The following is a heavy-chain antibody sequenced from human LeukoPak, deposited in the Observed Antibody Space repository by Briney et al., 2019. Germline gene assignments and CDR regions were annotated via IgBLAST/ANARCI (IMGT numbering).Heavy chain of an antibody. D-gene: IGHD6-6*01. J-gene: IGHJ6*02. CDR2: VNPSGGST. Sequence: GASVKVSCKASGYTFTSYYMRWVRQAPGQGLEWMGIVNPSGGSTSYAQKFQGRVTMTRDTSTSTVYMELSSLRSEDTAVYYCARDPAARTDYYYYGMDVWGQGTTVTVSS. V-gene: IGHV1-46*01. CDR3: ARDPAARTDYYYYGMDV. CDR1: GYTFTSYY.